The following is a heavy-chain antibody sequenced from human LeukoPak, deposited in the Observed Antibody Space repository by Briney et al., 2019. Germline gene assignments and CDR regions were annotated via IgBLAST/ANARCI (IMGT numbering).Heavy chain of an antibody. Sequence: GESLKISCRGSGYSFYTYWFGWWLRKPGKGLEGMVIIYPGDSDPRYSPSCQSQVTMSADQAINTAYLQWTSLKASDTAMYYCARRQGCSSTSCPPDSWGQGTLVTVS. D-gene: IGHD2-2*01. CDR1: GYSFYTYW. V-gene: IGHV5-51*01. CDR3: ARRQGCSSTSCPPDS. CDR2: IYPGDSDP. J-gene: IGHJ5*02.